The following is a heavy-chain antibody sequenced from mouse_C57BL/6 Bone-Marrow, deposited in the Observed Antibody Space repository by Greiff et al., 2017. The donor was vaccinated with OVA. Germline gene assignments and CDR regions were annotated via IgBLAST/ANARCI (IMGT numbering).Heavy chain of an antibody. V-gene: IGHV1-80*01. CDR2: IYPGDGDI. CDR3: ASGAY. Sequence: VQVVESGAELVKPGASVKISCKASGYAFSNYWMNWVKQRPGKGLEWIGQIYPGDGDINYNGKFKGKATLTADKSSSTAYIQFSSLSSEDSAVYFCASGAYWGQGTTLTVSS. CDR1: GYAFSNYW. J-gene: IGHJ2*01.